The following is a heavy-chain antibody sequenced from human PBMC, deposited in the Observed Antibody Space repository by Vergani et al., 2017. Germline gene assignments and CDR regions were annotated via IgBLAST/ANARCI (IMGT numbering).Heavy chain of an antibody. CDR1: GFPFSSYA. CDR3: AIAAAHYYYGMDV. Sequence: EVQLLESGGGLVQPGGSLRLSCAASGFPFSSYAMSWVRQAPGKGLEWVSAISGSGGSTYYADSVKGRFTISRDNSKNTLYLQMNSLRAEDTAVYYCAIAAAHYYYGMDVWGQGTTVTVSS. V-gene: IGHV3-23*01. CDR2: ISGSGGST. D-gene: IGHD6-13*01. J-gene: IGHJ6*02.